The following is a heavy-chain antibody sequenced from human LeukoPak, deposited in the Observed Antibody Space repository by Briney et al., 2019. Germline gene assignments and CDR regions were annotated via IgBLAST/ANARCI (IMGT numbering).Heavy chain of an antibody. D-gene: IGHD3-22*01. V-gene: IGHV1-46*01. CDR2: INPSGGST. CDR1: GYTFTGYY. Sequence: ASVKVSCKASGYTFTGYYMHWVRQAPGQGLEWMGIINPSGGSTSYAQKFQGRVTITADKSTSTAYMELSSLRSEDTAVYYCARVPYYDSSGNDAFDIWGQGTMVTVSS. CDR3: ARVPYYDSSGNDAFDI. J-gene: IGHJ3*02.